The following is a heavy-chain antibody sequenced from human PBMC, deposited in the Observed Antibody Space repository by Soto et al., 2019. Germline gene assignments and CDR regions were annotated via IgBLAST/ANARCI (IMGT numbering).Heavy chain of an antibody. CDR3: ARTDRGFYGLDV. CDR1: GFTFRNYD. V-gene: IGHV3-13*05. Sequence: EVQLVESGGGLVQPGGSLRLSCEASGFTFRNYDMHWVRQGTGKGLEWVSGISAAGDPDYADSVEGRFTISRENAQNSFLLQMNSLRVGDTAVYYSARTDRGFYGLDVWGQGTNVIVSS. J-gene: IGHJ6*02. CDR2: ISAAGDP.